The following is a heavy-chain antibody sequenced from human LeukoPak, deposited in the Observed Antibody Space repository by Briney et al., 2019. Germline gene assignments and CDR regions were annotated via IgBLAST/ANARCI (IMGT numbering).Heavy chain of an antibody. Sequence: GASVKVSCKASGYTFTGYYMHWVRQAPGQGLEWMGWMNPNSGNTGYAQKFQGRVTITRNTSISTAYMELSSLRSEDTAVYYCARGLLSRGSYLYDAFDIWGQGTMVTVSS. CDR2: MNPNSGNT. J-gene: IGHJ3*02. CDR3: ARGLLSRGSYLYDAFDI. D-gene: IGHD1-26*01. V-gene: IGHV1-8*03. CDR1: GYTFTGYY.